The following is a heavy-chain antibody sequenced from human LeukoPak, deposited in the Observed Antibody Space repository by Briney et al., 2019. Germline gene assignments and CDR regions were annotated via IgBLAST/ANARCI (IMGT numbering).Heavy chain of an antibody. D-gene: IGHD4-23*01. Sequence: GSSVKVSCKASGGTFSSYATSWVRHAPGRGLEWVGGIIPIFGTATYAQKFQGRVPITADESTSTAYMELISLRSEGTAVYYCAREGYGGNAVIFDYWGQGTLVTVSS. J-gene: IGHJ4*02. V-gene: IGHV1-69*01. CDR3: AREGYGGNAVIFDY. CDR1: GGTFSSYA. CDR2: IIPIFGTA.